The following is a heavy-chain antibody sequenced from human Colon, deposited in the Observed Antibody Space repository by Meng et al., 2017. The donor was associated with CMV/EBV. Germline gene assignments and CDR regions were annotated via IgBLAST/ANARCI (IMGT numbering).Heavy chain of an antibody. J-gene: IGHJ4*02. Sequence: GGSLRLSCAASGFTFSSYGMHWVRQAPGKGLEWVAFIRYDGSNKYYADSVKGRFTISRDNSKNTLYLQMNSLRTEDTAVYYCARGRGIAARGDYWGQGILVTVSS. CDR2: IRYDGSNK. V-gene: IGHV3-30*02. D-gene: IGHD6-6*01. CDR3: ARGRGIAARGDY. CDR1: GFTFSSYG.